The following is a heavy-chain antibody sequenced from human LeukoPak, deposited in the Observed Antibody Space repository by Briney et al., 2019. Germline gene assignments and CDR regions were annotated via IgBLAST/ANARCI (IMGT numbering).Heavy chain of an antibody. J-gene: IGHJ6*02. CDR1: GFTFSSYA. Sequence: GGSLRLSCAASGFTFSSYAMHWVRQAPGKGLEYVSAISSNGGSTYYANSVKGRFTISRDNSKNTLYLQMGSLRAEDMAVYYCARVGYYCYGMDVWGQGTTVTVSS. CDR3: ARVGYYCYGMDV. D-gene: IGHD1-26*01. V-gene: IGHV3-64*01. CDR2: ISSNGGST.